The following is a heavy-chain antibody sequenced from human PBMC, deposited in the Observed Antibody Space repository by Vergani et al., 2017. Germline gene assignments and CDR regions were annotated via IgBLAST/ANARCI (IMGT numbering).Heavy chain of an antibody. J-gene: IGHJ3*01. CDR1: GGSINTGAYY. CDR3: ARGDYGGPKSDAFDV. CDR2: VYTSGMT. V-gene: IGHV4-61*02. D-gene: IGHD4-23*01. Sequence: QVQLQESGPRLVRPSQTLSLTCTVSGGSINTGAYYWSWIRQPAGKGLEWMGRVYTSGMTNYNPSLKSRVTILVDRSKSQLSLKLTSVTAADTAVYYCARGDYGGPKSDAFDVWGQGTVVTVSS.